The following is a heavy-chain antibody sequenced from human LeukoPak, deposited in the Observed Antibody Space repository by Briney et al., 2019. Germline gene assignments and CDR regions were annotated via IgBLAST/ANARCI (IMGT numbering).Heavy chain of an antibody. V-gene: IGHV4-59*08. Sequence: SETLSLTCTVSGGSISSYYWSWIRQPPGKGLEWIGYIYYSGSTYYNPSLKSRVTISVDTSKNQFSLKLSSVTAADTAVYYCARQSYVLRFLEWSFDYWGQGTLVTVSS. J-gene: IGHJ4*02. D-gene: IGHD3-3*01. CDR1: GGSISSYY. CDR3: ARQSYVLRFLEWSFDY. CDR2: IYYSGST.